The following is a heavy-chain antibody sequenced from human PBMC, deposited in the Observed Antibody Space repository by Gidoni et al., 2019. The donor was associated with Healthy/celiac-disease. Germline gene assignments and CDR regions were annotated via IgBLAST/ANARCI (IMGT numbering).Heavy chain of an antibody. CDR1: GGSFSGYY. CDR3: ARGRGLRRLDP. D-gene: IGHD5-12*01. CDR2: INHSGST. V-gene: IGHV4-34*01. J-gene: IGHJ5*02. Sequence: QVQLQQWGAGRLKPSETLSLTCAVYGGSFSGYYWSWIRQPPGKGLEWIGEINHSGSTNYNPSLKSRVTISVDTSKNQFSLKLSSVTAADTAVYYCARGRGLRRLDPWGQGTLVTVSS.